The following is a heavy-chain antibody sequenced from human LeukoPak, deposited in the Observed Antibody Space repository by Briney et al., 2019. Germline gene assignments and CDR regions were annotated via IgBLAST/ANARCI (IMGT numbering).Heavy chain of an antibody. J-gene: IGHJ5*02. CDR2: ISSSSSYI. V-gene: IGHV3-21*04. CDR3: AKGGQWFDP. Sequence: GGSLRLSCAASGFTFSSYGMNWVRQAPGKGLEWVSSISSSSSYIYYADSVKGRFTISRDNSKNTLYLQMNSLRAEDTALYYCAKGGQWFDPWGQGTLVTVSS. CDR1: GFTFSSYG.